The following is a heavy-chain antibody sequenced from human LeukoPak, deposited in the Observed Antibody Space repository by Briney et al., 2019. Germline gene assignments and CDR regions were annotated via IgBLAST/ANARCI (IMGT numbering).Heavy chain of an antibody. V-gene: IGHV3-30*04. CDR1: GFTFSSYA. J-gene: IGHJ6*01. CDR3: ARPITTSWVGNGMDV. CDR2: ISYDGSNK. D-gene: IGHD3-3*01. Sequence: PGGSLRLSCAASGFTFSSYAMHWVRQAPGKGLEWVAVISYDGSNKYYADSVKGRFTISRDNSKNTLYLQMHSLRAEDTAVYYCARPITTSWVGNGMDVWGQGTTVTVSS.